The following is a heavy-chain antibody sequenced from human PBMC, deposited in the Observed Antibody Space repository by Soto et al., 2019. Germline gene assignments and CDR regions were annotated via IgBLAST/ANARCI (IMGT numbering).Heavy chain of an antibody. D-gene: IGHD3-10*01. CDR1: GGSISSGDYY. Sequence: QVQLQESGAGLVKPSQTLSLTCTVSGGSISSGDYYWSWMRQPPGKGLEWIGYIYYSGSTDYNPSLKSRITISVDTSKNQFSLKLSSVTAANTAVYYCASRKSSPYFDYWGQGTLGTVSS. CDR3: ASRKSSPYFDY. J-gene: IGHJ4*02. V-gene: IGHV4-30-4*01. CDR2: IYYSGST.